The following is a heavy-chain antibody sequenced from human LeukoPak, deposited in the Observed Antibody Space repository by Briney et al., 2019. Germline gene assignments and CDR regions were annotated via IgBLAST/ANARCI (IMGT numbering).Heavy chain of an antibody. Sequence: ASVKVSCKASGYTFTGYGISWVRQAPGQGREWMGWISVYNGNTNYTQKLQGRVTMTTDTSTSTAYMELRSLRSDDTAVYYCARDVMVRGVIRALGYWGQGTLVTVSS. V-gene: IGHV1-18*01. D-gene: IGHD3-10*01. CDR3: ARDVMVRGVIRALGY. CDR1: GYTFTGYG. CDR2: ISVYNGNT. J-gene: IGHJ4*02.